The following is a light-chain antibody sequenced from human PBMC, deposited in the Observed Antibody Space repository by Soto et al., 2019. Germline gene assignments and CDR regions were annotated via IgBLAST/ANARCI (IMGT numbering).Light chain of an antibody. Sequence: DIQITPSPSSPSASIGDRVTNTCPASQRIRTSLNWYQQKPGKAPKLLIYAASSLQSGVPSRFSGSGSGTDFTLTISSLQPEDFATYYCQQSHSTPALTFGGGTKVDIK. CDR2: AAS. V-gene: IGKV1-39*01. CDR1: QRIRTS. J-gene: IGKJ4*01. CDR3: QQSHSTPALT.